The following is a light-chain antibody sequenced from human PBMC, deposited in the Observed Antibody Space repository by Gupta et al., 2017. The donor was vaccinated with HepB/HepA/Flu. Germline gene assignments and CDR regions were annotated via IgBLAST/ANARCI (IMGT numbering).Light chain of an antibody. V-gene: IGKV1-39*01. CDR2: GAS. CDR1: RSISSY. Sequence: DIELTQSTSSPSASVGDRVTSTCLASRSISSYLNWYQQKPGEAPNLLVYGASSLQCGVPDRFSGSGSGTDFTLNISSLQPEDFAVYYCQQSENTPWTFGQGTKLEIK. J-gene: IGKJ1*01. CDR3: QQSENTPWT.